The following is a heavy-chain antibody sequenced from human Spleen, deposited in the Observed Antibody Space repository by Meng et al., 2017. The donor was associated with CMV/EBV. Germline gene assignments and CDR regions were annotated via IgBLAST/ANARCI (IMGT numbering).Heavy chain of an antibody. CDR3: VVSGYFSYYYYYGMDV. CDR1: GFTFSSYW. CDR2: INSDGSST. D-gene: IGHD3-3*01. J-gene: IGHJ6*02. Sequence: GESLKISCAAPGFTFSSYWMHWVRQAPGKGLVWVSHINSDGSSTSYADSVKGRFTISRDNAKNTLYLQMNSLRAEDTAVYYCVVSGYFSYYYYYGMDVWGQGTTVTVSS. V-gene: IGHV3-74*01.